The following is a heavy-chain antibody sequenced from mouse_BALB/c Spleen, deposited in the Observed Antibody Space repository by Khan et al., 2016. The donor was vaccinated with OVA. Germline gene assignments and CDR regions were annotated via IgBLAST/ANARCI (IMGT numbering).Heavy chain of an antibody. J-gene: IGHJ4*01. CDR2: LWGDGNT. Sequence: QVQLKQSGPGLVAPSQSLSITCTVSGFSLTSYGVSWVRQPPGKGLEWLGVLWGDGNTNFHSALRSRLSISKDNSKSQDFLKLNSLQADDTATYDCAEDREYYAVDYWGQGTSVTVSS. CDR1: GFSLTSYG. V-gene: IGHV2-3*01. CDR3: AEDREYYAVDY.